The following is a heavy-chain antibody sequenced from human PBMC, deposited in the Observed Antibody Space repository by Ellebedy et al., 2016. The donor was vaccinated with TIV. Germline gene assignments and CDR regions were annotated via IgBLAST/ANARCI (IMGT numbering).Heavy chain of an antibody. CDR3: ARVKTVGTLHEAFHI. V-gene: IGHV3-23*01. CDR1: GFTFSNYA. J-gene: IGHJ3*02. CDR2: ISGSGGSI. D-gene: IGHD4-23*01. Sequence: GESLKISCAASGFTFSNYAMTWVRQAPGKGLEWVSCISGSGGSIYYADSEKGRFTIARDNSKNTVYLQMNSLRGEDTAAYYCARVKTVGTLHEAFHIWGQGTMVTVSS.